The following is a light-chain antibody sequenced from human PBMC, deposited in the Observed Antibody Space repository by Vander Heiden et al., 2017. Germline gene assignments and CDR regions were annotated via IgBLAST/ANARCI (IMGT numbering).Light chain of an antibody. J-gene: IGLJ2*01. CDR2: DVS. Sequence: QSALTQPRSVSGSPGQSVTISCTGTSSDVGGYNYVSWYQHHPGKAPTLMIYDVSKRPSGVPDRFSGSKSGNTASLTISGPQAEDEADYYCYSYAGLAKQMIFGGGTKLTVL. CDR1: SSDVGGYNY. V-gene: IGLV2-11*02. CDR3: YSYAGLAKQMI.